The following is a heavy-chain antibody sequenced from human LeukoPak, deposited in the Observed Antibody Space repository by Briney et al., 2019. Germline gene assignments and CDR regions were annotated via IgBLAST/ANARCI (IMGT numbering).Heavy chain of an antibody. V-gene: IGHV4-59*01. D-gene: IGHD1-26*01. CDR3: AIGQGSGSSWAFDY. CDR1: ADSISSYS. J-gene: IGHJ4*02. Sequence: SETLSLTWSVSADSISSYSWSWIRQPPGKGLEWIGYIHYSESTTYNPSLKNRVTISADPSKHQLSLSLSSVTAADTAVYYCAIGQGSGSSWAFDYWGQGTLVTVSS. CDR2: IHYSEST.